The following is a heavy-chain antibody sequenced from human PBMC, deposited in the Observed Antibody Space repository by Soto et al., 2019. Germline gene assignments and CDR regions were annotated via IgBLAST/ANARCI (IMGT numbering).Heavy chain of an antibody. Sequence: QLVQSGAEVKKPGASVKVSCKASGGTYSNYAISWVRQAPGQGLEWMGAIIPIIGSTDNAQKFQGRVSPTADESTSTVYMVLGSLTSEDTAVYYCAQVGATGTYWGQGTLVTVSS. D-gene: IGHD1-26*01. CDR2: IIPIIGST. CDR3: AQVGATGTY. V-gene: IGHV1-69*01. CDR1: GGTYSNYA. J-gene: IGHJ4*02.